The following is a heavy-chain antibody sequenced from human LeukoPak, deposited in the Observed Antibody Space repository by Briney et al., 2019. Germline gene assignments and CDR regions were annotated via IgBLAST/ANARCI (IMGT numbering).Heavy chain of an antibody. CDR1: GYTFTTYY. V-gene: IGHV1-2*02. Sequence: ASLKVSCKTSGYTFTTYYMHWVRQAPGQGREWMGWINPNSGGTDYVKKFQGRVTMNRVTSISTAYMELSRLRSDDTAVYYCARDRSHLGYCSGGSCYDPTDRVHFDYWGQGTLVTVSS. J-gene: IGHJ4*02. CDR3: ARDRSHLGYCSGGSCYDPTDRVHFDY. CDR2: INPNSGGT. D-gene: IGHD2-15*01.